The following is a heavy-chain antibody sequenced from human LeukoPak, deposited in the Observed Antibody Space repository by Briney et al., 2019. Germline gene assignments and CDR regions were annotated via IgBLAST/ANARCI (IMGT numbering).Heavy chain of an antibody. CDR2: MNPNSGNT. Sequence: ASVKVSCKASGYTFTSYDINWVRQATGQGLEWMGWMNPNSGNTGYAQKFQGRVTMTRNTSISTAYMELSSLRSEDTAVYYCARESSSWLYYYYYYMDVWGKGTTVTVPS. CDR3: ARESSSWLYYYYYYMDV. CDR1: GYTFTSYD. V-gene: IGHV1-8*01. D-gene: IGHD6-13*01. J-gene: IGHJ6*03.